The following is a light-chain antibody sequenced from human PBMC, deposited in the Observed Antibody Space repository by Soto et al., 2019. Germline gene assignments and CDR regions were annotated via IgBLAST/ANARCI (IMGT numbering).Light chain of an antibody. J-gene: IGKJ5*01. V-gene: IGKV3-11*01. CDR3: QQSSNWPPIT. Sequence: ESVLTQSPATLSLSPVERATLSGMASQGGSSYVAWYPPKPGQAPRLLIYDASNRATGIPARFSATGSGTDFTLTISSLEPEDFAVYDCQQSSNWPPITFGQGTRL. CDR2: DAS. CDR1: QGGSSY.